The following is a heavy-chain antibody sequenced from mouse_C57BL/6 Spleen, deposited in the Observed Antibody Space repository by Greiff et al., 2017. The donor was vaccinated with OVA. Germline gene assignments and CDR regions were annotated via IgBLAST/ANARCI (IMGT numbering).Heavy chain of an antibody. J-gene: IGHJ4*01. CDR2: ISSGSSTI. Sequence: EVKVVESGGGLVKPGGSLKLSCAASGFTFSDYGMHWVRQAPEKGLEWVAYISSGSSTIYYADTVKGRFTISRDNAKNTLFLQMTSLRSEDTAMYYCARPGDYEDYAMDYWGQGTSVTVSS. CDR1: GFTFSDYG. D-gene: IGHD2-4*01. V-gene: IGHV5-17*01. CDR3: ARPGDYEDYAMDY.